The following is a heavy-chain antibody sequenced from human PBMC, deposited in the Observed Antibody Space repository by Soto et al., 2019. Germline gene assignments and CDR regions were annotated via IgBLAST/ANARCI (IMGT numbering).Heavy chain of an antibody. D-gene: IGHD2-8*01. J-gene: IGHJ6*02. CDR3: ARGGYCTNGVCYTHYYYGMDV. Sequence: QVQLVQSGAEVKKPGSSVKVSCKASGGTFSSYAISWVRQAPGQGLEWMGGIIPIFGTANYAQKFRGRVTITADESTSTAYMELSSLRSEDTAVYYCARGGYCTNGVCYTHYYYGMDVWGQGTSVTVSS. CDR2: IIPIFGTA. V-gene: IGHV1-69*01. CDR1: GGTFSSYA.